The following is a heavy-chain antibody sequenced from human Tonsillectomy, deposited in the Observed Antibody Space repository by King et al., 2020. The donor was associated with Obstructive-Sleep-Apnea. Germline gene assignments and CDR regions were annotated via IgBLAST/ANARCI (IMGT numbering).Heavy chain of an antibody. J-gene: IGHJ6*02. Sequence: QLQESGPGLVRPSETLALTCSVSGDSMNSYYWSWLRPPPGKGPEWVAYSYYSWKTNYSPSLKSQVTISSDTSKNKFSLTLTSVTPADTAVYFCARIRPAVSGMDVWGPGTTVTVSS. CDR2: SYYSWKT. V-gene: IGHV4-59*01. CDR3: ARIRPAVSGMDV. D-gene: IGHD2-2*01. CDR1: GDSMNSYY.